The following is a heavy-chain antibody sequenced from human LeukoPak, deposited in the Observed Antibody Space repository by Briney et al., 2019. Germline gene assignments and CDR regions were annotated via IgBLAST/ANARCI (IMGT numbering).Heavy chain of an antibody. CDR2: INHSGNT. J-gene: IGHJ6*03. V-gene: IGHV4-34*01. CDR3: ETSSSATIDYFYDYIDV. Sequence: SETLSLTCSVNGGSFSGYYWSWIRQPPGKGLEWIGEINHSGNTNYNPSLKSRVTVSGDTSKNQFSLKLSSVTAADTAVYYCETSSSATIDYFYDYIDVWGKGTTVTVSS. CDR1: GGSFSGYY. D-gene: IGHD2-15*01.